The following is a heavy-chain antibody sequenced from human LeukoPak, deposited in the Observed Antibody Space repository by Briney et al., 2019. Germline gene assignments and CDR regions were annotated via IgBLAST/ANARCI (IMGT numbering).Heavy chain of an antibody. D-gene: IGHD6-19*01. J-gene: IGHJ6*03. CDR3: ARARGASSGSYYYYYYMDV. CDR2: IYYSGNT. Sequence: SETLSLTCSVSGGSIRSTTYYWGWIRQPPGKGLEWIGSIYYSGNTYYSPSLMSRVTISVDTSKNQFSLKLSSVTAADTAVYYCARARGASSGSYYYYYYMDVWGKGTTVTISS. V-gene: IGHV4-39*07. CDR1: GGSIRSTTYY.